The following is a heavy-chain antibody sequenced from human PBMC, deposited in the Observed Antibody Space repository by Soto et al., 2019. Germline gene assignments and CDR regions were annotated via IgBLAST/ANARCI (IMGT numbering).Heavy chain of an antibody. J-gene: IGHJ5*01. CDR2: IYSGGST. CDR3: ARLLLYGGNSENWFDP. CDR1: GFTVSSNY. V-gene: IGHV3-53*01. Sequence: AGGSLRLSCAASGFTVSSNYMSWVRQAPGKGLEWVSVIYSGGSTYYADSVKGRFTISRDNSKNTLYLQMNSLRAEDTAVYYCARLLLYGGNSENWFDPWGQGTLVTVSS. D-gene: IGHD4-17*01.